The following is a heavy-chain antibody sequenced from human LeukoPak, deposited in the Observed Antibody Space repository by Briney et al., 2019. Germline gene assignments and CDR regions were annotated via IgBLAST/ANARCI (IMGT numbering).Heavy chain of an antibody. CDR1: GFTFSSYS. V-gene: IGHV3-21*01. CDR2: ISSSSSYI. D-gene: IGHD6-19*01. Sequence: PGGSLRLSCAASGFTFSSYSMNWVRQAPGKGLEWVSSISSSSSYIYYADSVKGRFTISRDNAKNVLYLQMNSLRAEDTAVYYCAPLPYSSGPNWFDPWGQGTLVTVSS. CDR3: APLPYSSGPNWFDP. J-gene: IGHJ5*02.